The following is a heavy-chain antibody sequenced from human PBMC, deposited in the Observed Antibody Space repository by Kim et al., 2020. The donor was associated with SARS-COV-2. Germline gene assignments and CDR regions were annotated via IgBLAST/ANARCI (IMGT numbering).Heavy chain of an antibody. CDR3: ARGDLNYYDSSGYYGGLDY. J-gene: IGHJ4*02. CDR2: ISSSSSYI. V-gene: IGHV3-21*01. Sequence: GGSLRLSCAASGFTFSSYSMNWVRQAPGKGLEWVSSISSSSSYIYYADSVKGRFTISRDNAKNSLYLQMNSLRAEDTAVYYCARGDLNYYDSSGYYGGLDYWVQGALVTVSS. CDR1: GFTFSSYS. D-gene: IGHD3-22*01.